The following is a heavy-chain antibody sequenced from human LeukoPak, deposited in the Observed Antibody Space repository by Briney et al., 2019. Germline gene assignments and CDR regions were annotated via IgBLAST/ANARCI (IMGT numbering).Heavy chain of an antibody. CDR3: ATDVSYYYDSSGYYG. Sequence: ASVKVSCKVPGYTLTELSMHWVRQAPGKGLEWMGGFDPEDGETIYAQKFQGRVTMTEDTSTDTAYMELSSLRSEDTAVYYCATDVSYYYDSSGYYGWGQGTLVTVSS. CDR2: FDPEDGET. CDR1: GYTLTELS. V-gene: IGHV1-24*01. J-gene: IGHJ4*02. D-gene: IGHD3-22*01.